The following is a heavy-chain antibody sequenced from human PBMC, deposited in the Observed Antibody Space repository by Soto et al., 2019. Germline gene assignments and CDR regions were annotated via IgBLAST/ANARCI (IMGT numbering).Heavy chain of an antibody. Sequence: GGSLRLSCAASGFTFNIYDLSWVRQAPGKGLEWVSGIGGGNDGTYYADSVKGRFTMCSDNSKSALDLQITDLRADDTAVYYCAKERVSHNSVWEPFDIWGQGTMGTVPS. CDR3: AKERVSHNSVWEPFDI. CDR1: GFTFNIYD. V-gene: IGHV3-23*01. D-gene: IGHD1-26*01. J-gene: IGHJ3*02. CDR2: IGGGNDGT.